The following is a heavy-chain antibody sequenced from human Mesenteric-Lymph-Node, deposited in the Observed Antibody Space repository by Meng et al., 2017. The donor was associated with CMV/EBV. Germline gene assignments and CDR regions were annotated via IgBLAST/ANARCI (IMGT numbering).Heavy chain of an antibody. CDR1: GFTFSSYD. CDR2: IGRRGDT. J-gene: IGHJ6*02. V-gene: IGHV3-13*01. D-gene: IGHD5-12*01. CDR3: VRHPSGPGLDV. Sequence: GESLKISCAVSGFTFSSYDMHWVRQVRGKGLEWVSMIGRRGDTHYAGSVEGRFTIYREYAKNSLYLQMNSLRVGDTAVYYLVRHPSGPGLDVWGQGTTVTVSS.